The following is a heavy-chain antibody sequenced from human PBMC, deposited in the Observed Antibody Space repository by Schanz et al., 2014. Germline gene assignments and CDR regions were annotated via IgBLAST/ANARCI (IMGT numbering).Heavy chain of an antibody. J-gene: IGHJ4*02. D-gene: IGHD3-22*01. CDR1: GFTFSDYY. Sequence: QVQLVESGGGLVKPGGSLRLSCAASGFTFSDYYMSWIRQAPGKGLEWVSYISGTASYTNYADSVKGRFTISRDNAKNSLYLQMNSLRAEDTAVYDYARVHHYDPSGWGYFDYWGQGALVTVSS. V-gene: IGHV3-11*06. CDR2: ISGTASYT. CDR3: ARVHHYDPSGWGYFDY.